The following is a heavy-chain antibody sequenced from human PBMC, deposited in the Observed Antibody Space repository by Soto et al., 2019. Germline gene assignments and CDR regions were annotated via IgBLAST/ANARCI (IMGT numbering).Heavy chain of an antibody. V-gene: IGHV4-31*03. CDR1: GGSISSAGYY. J-gene: IGHJ6*02. Sequence: QVQLQESGPGLVKPSQTLSLTCTVSGGSISSAGYYWSWIRQHPGKGLEWIGYVFYSGSTYYNPSLQSRGNHSGGQAKNPFSLKVGSGTAPEPGVYYCAGWAGIVSGQDYHGIDVLGQGTTVTVSS. CDR2: VFYSGST. CDR3: AGWAGIVSGQDYHGIDV. D-gene: IGHD2-15*01.